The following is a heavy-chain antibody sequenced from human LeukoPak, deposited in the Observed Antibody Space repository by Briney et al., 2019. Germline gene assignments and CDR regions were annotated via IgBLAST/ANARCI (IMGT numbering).Heavy chain of an antibody. V-gene: IGHV3-48*01. Sequence: GGPLRLSCAASGFTFSSYSMNGFRKAPGKGLEWGSYISRSSSTIYSADSVKGRFTISRDNAKNSLYLQMNSLRAEDTAVYYCARDRYDFWSGYYPQSDAFDIWGQGTMVTVSS. CDR2: ISRSSSTI. CDR1: GFTFSSYS. D-gene: IGHD3-3*01. J-gene: IGHJ3*02. CDR3: ARDRYDFWSGYYPQSDAFDI.